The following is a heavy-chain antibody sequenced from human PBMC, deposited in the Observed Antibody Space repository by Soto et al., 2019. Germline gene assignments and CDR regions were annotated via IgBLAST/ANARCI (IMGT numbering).Heavy chain of an antibody. V-gene: IGHV1-18*01. CDR1: GYTFTSYG. Sequence: GASVKVSCKASGYTFTSYGISWVRQAPGQGLEWMGWISPYNGNTNYAQKLQGRVTMTADKSTSTAYMELSSLRSEDTAVYYCAHIGTTVTTFYYYGMDVWGQGTTVTVSS. J-gene: IGHJ6*02. CDR3: AHIGTTVTTFYYYGMDV. D-gene: IGHD4-17*01. CDR2: ISPYNGNT.